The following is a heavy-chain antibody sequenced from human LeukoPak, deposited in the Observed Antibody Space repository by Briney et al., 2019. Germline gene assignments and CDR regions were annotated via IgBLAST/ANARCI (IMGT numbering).Heavy chain of an antibody. J-gene: IGHJ4*02. CDR3: ARDPTGGANSHFDY. D-gene: IGHD4/OR15-4a*01. CDR2: ISSSGITI. Sequence: GGSLRLSCAASGFTFSDYYISWVRQAPGRGLQWLSYISSSGITIYYADSVKGRFTISRDNAKNSLYLQMNSLRADDTAVYYCARDPTGGANSHFDYWGQGTLVTVSS. CDR1: GFTFSDYY. V-gene: IGHV3-11*04.